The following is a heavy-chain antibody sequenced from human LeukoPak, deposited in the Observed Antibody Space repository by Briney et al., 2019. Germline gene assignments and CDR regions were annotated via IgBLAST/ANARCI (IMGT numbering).Heavy chain of an antibody. J-gene: IGHJ5*02. CDR3: AKMGETYYDILTGKRDWFDP. CDR1: GFTVSSNY. CDR2: ISGSGGST. Sequence: GGSLRLSCAASGFTVSSNYMSWVRQAPGKGLEWVSAISGSGGSTYYADSVKGRFTISRDNSKNTLYLQMNSLRAEDTAVYYCAKMGETYYDILTGKRDWFDPWGQGTLVTVSS. V-gene: IGHV3-23*01. D-gene: IGHD3-9*01.